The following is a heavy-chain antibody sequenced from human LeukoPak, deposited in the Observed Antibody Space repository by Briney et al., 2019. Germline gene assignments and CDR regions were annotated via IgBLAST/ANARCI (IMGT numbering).Heavy chain of an antibody. CDR2: IYYSGST. CDR1: GGSISSYY. CDR3: ARISPSSGTYWENFYYYMDV. Sequence: SETLSLTCTVSGGSISSYYWSWIRQPPGKGLVWIVYIYYSGSTNYNPSLKSRVTISLDTSNNQFSLKLNSVPAADTTVDYCARISPSSGTYWENFYYYMDVWGKGTTVTVSS. V-gene: IGHV4-59*01. D-gene: IGHD1-26*01. J-gene: IGHJ6*03.